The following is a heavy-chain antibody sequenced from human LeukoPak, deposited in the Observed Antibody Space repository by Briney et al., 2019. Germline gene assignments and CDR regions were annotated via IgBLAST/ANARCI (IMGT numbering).Heavy chain of an antibody. V-gene: IGHV1-2*06. CDR3: ASSASKGVVLTDFYYYGMDV. J-gene: IGHJ6*02. Sequence: ASVKDSCKASGYTFTGYYMHWVRQAPGQGLEWMGRINPNSGGTKFAQKFQGRVTMTRDTSISTVYMELSRLRSDDTAVYYCASSASKGVVLTDFYYYGMDVWGQGTTVTVSS. D-gene: IGHD3-3*01. CDR1: GYTFTGYY. CDR2: INPNSGGT.